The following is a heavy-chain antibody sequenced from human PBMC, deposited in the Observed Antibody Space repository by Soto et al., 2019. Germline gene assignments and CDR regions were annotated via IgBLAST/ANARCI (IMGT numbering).Heavy chain of an antibody. Sequence: AAVNVSCKASGYTFTSYAISWLRQALGQGLEWMGWISAYNGNTNYAQKPQGRVNMTTDTSKSTAYMELRSLRSDDTAVYYCAMTPSYSSSWYVDYWGQGTLVTVSS. CDR2: ISAYNGNT. CDR1: GYTFTSYA. J-gene: IGHJ4*02. V-gene: IGHV1-18*04. CDR3: AMTPSYSSSWYVDY. D-gene: IGHD6-13*01.